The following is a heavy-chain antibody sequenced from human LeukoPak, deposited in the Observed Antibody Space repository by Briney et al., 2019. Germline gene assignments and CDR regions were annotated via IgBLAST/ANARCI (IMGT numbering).Heavy chain of an antibody. CDR3: ARDGLGITGWFDP. D-gene: IGHD1-14*01. CDR2: IYYSGST. Sequence: PSETLSLTCTVSGGSISSYYWSWIRRPPGKGLEWIGYIYYSGSTNYNPSLKSRVTISVDTSKNQFSLKLSSVTAADTAVYYCARDGLGITGWFDPWGQGTLVIVSS. V-gene: IGHV4-59*01. CDR1: GGSISSYY. J-gene: IGHJ5*02.